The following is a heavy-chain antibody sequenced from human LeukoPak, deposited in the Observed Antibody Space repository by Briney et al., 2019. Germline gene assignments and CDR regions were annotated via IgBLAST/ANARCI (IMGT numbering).Heavy chain of an antibody. V-gene: IGHV3-30*02. D-gene: IGHD5-18*01. CDR1: GFTFSSYG. CDR2: IRYDGSNK. J-gene: IGHJ4*02. Sequence: GGSLRLSCAASGFTFSSYGMHWVRQAPGKGLEWVAFIRYDGSNKYYADSVKGRFTISRDNSKNTLYLQMNSLRAEDTAVYYCAKEGQGYSYGYDYFDYWGQGTLVTVS. CDR3: AKEGQGYSYGYDYFDY.